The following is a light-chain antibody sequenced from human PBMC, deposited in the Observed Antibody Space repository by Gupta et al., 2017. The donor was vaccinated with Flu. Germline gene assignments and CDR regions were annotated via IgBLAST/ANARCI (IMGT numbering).Light chain of an antibody. J-gene: IGKJ3*01. CDR3: MQALQTPPFT. CDR1: QSLLHSNGYNY. V-gene: IGKV2-28*01. CDR2: LGS. Sequence: TPGEPASISCRSSQSLLHSNGYNYLDWYLQKPGQSPQLLIYLGSNRASGVPDRFSGSGSGTDFTLKISRVEAEDVGVYYCMQALQTPPFTFGHGTKVDIK.